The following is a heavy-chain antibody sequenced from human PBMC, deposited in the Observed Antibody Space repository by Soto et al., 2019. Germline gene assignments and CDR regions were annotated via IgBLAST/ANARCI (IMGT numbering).Heavy chain of an antibody. CDR1: GFSFSTYS. Sequence: EVQLVESGGGLVQPGGSLRLSRAASGFSFSTYSMNLVRQAPGKGLEWVSYISSRSYTIYYIDSVKGRFTISRDNAKSSLYLQMNSLRDEDTAVYYCARGGSSSDNGMDVWGQGTTVTVSS. CDR2: ISSRSYTI. D-gene: IGHD6-6*01. J-gene: IGHJ6*02. CDR3: ARGGSSSDNGMDV. V-gene: IGHV3-48*02.